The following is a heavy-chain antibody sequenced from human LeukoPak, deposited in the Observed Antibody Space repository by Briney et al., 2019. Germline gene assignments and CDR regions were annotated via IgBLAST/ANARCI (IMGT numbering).Heavy chain of an antibody. V-gene: IGHV4-61*02. J-gene: IGHJ6*03. CDR3: ARGLYSSSNPYYYYYYMDV. D-gene: IGHD6-13*01. Sequence: PSETLSPTCSVSGDSISSNSDYWSWIRQPAGKGLEWIGRLDTSGGTNYNPSFKSRVTISVDTSKNQFSLKLSSVTAADTAVYYCARGLYSSSNPYYYYYYMDVWGKGTTVTVSS. CDR1: GDSISSNSDY. CDR2: LDTSGGT.